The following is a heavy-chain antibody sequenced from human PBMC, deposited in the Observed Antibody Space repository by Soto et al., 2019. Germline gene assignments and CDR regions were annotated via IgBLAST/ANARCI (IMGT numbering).Heavy chain of an antibody. CDR3: ARLIRSTSCYDY. Sequence: SETLSLTCTVSGGSISSGGYYWSWIRQHPGKGLEWIGYIYYSGSTYYNPSLKSRVTISVDTSKNQFSLKLSSVTAADTAVYYCARLIRSTSCYDYWGQGNLVTVS. CDR1: GGSISSGGYY. CDR2: IYYSGST. V-gene: IGHV4-31*03. D-gene: IGHD2-2*01. J-gene: IGHJ4*02.